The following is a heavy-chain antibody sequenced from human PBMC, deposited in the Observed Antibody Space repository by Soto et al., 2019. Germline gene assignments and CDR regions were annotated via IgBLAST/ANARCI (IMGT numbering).Heavy chain of an antibody. CDR1: GYTFTSYD. CDR3: ARGRGQQLVRGY. J-gene: IGHJ4*02. Sequence: GASVKVSCKASGYTFTSYDINWVRQATGQGLEWMGWMNPNSGNTGYAQKFQGRVAMTRNTSISTAYMELSSLRSEDTAVYYCARGRGQQLVRGYWGQGTLVTVS. D-gene: IGHD6-13*01. CDR2: MNPNSGNT. V-gene: IGHV1-8*01.